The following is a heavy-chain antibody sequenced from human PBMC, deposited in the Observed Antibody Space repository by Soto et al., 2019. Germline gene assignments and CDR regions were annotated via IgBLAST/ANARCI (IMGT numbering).Heavy chain of an antibody. V-gene: IGHV3-30-3*01. Sequence: QVQLVESGGGVVQPGRSLRLSCAASGFTFNSYAMHWVRQAPGKGLEWVAVISYDGSNKNYADSVKGRFTISRDNSKNTLYLQMNSLRAEDTAVYYCARDRRGSGSYSTMDYWGQGTLVTVSS. CDR3: ARDRRGSGSYSTMDY. J-gene: IGHJ4*02. CDR2: ISYDGSNK. D-gene: IGHD1-26*01. CDR1: GFTFNSYA.